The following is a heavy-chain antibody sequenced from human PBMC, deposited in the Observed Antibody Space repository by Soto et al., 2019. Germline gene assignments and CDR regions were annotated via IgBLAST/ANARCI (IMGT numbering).Heavy chain of an antibody. CDR3: AASYGSGYRAFDS. J-gene: IGHJ4*02. D-gene: IGHD3-10*01. V-gene: IGHV1-69*02. CDR1: GDTFSFYT. CDR2: INPIVSMS. Sequence: QVQLVQSGTEVKKPGSSVKVSCKASGDTFSFYTINWVRQAPGLGLEWVGRINPIVSMSNYAQKFQGRVSMTADKSTSTAYMELRSLSSDDTAVYFCAASYGSGYRAFDSWGQGALVIVSS.